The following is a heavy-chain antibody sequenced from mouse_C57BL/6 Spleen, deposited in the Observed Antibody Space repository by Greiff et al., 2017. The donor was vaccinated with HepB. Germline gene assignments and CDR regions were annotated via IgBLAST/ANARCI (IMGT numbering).Heavy chain of an antibody. V-gene: IGHV1-5*01. D-gene: IGHD2-1*01. J-gene: IGHJ4*01. CDR3: TRVLYYGNYDAMDY. CDR1: GYTFTSYW. CDR2: IYPGNSDT. Sequence: DVQLQESGTVLARPGASVKMSCKTSGYTFTSYWMHWVKQRPGQGLEWIGAIYPGNSDTSYNQKFKGKAKLTAVTSASTAYMELSSLTNEDSAVYYCTRVLYYGNYDAMDYWGQGTSVTVSS.